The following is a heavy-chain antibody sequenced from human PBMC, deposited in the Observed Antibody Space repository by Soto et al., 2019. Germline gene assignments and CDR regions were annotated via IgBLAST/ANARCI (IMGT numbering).Heavy chain of an antibody. D-gene: IGHD4-17*01. CDR2: IYHSGST. CDR1: GGSISSGGYS. J-gene: IGHJ4*02. Sequence: SETLSLTCAVSGGSISSGGYSWSWIRQPPGKGLEWIGYIYHSGSTYYNPSLKSRVTISVDRSKNQFSLKLSSVTAADTAVYYCARNQGTVTTYYSFEYWGPGPLVTVSS. CDR3: ARNQGTVTTYYSFEY. V-gene: IGHV4-30-2*01.